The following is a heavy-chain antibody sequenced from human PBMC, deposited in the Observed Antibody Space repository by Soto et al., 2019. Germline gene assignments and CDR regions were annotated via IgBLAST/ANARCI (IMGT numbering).Heavy chain of an antibody. Sequence: QVQLVQSGAEVKKPGASVKVSCKASGYTFTGYYMHWVRQAPGQGLEWMGWINPNSGGTKYAKKFQGWVTMTRDTSISTAYMELRMLRSDDTAVYFCARDIGSGPQYYFDYWGQGTLVTVSS. V-gene: IGHV1-2*04. CDR1: GYTFTGYY. J-gene: IGHJ4*02. CDR3: ARDIGSGPQYYFDY. D-gene: IGHD6-19*01. CDR2: INPNSGGT.